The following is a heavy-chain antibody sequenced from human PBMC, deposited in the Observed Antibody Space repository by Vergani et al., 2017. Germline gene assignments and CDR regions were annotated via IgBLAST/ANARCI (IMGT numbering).Heavy chain of an antibody. V-gene: IGHV1-3*01. CDR2: INAGNGNT. CDR1: GYTFTSYA. D-gene: IGHD6-6*01. Sequence: QVQLVQSGAEVKKPGASVKVSCKASGYTFTSYAMHWVRQAPGKRLEWMGWINAGNGNTTYSPKFPGRFTITMATSASTAYMELSSLRSEDTAVYYCASSSSIAARPYAFDIGGQGTMVTVSS. CDR3: ASSSSIAARPYAFDI. J-gene: IGHJ3*02.